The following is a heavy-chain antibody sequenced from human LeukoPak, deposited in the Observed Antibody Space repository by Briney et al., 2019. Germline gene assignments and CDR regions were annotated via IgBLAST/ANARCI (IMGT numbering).Heavy chain of an antibody. CDR2: IYHRDSGT. CDR1: GYSFTSYW. CDR3: ARLYSTTGLEY. Sequence: PGAALKISSKGSGYSFTSYWIAWVRQMPGEGLEGMGVIYHRDSGTRYSPSFQGQVTISADKSVNNAYLQWSSLKASDSAMQYCARLYSTTGLEYWGQGTLVTVSS. D-gene: IGHD1-1*01. V-gene: IGHV5-51*01. J-gene: IGHJ4*02.